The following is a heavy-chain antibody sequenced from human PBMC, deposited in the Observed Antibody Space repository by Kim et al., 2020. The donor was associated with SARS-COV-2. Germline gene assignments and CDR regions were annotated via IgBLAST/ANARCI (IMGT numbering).Heavy chain of an antibody. V-gene: IGHV4-61*01. D-gene: IGHD2-2*01. CDR1: GGSVSSGSYY. Sequence: SETLSLTCTVSGGSVSSGSYYWSWIRQPPGKGLEWIGYLYYSGSTNYNPSLKSRVTISVDTSKNQFSLKLSSVTAADTAVYYCAISSTSPGYFDLWGRGTLVTVSS. J-gene: IGHJ2*01. CDR3: AISSTSPGYFDL. CDR2: LYYSGST.